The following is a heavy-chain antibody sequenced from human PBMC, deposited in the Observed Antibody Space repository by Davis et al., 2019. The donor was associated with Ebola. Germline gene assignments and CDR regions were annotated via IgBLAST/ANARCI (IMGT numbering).Heavy chain of an antibody. CDR3: VKDRRWSYAFDI. V-gene: IGHV3-64D*06. CDR2: INDNGGTT. D-gene: IGHD3-3*01. Sequence: PGGSLRLSCSASGFTFNNYAMHWVRQAPGRGLDFVSGINDNGGTTHYADSVKGRFTISRDDSRSKVYLQMSSLTVEDTALYYCVKDRRWSYAFDIWGQGTMVTVSS. CDR1: GFTFNNYA. J-gene: IGHJ3*02.